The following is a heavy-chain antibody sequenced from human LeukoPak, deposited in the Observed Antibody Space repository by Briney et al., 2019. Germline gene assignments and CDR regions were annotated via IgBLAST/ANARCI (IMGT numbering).Heavy chain of an antibody. D-gene: IGHD1-26*01. CDR1: GGSLSPYY. J-gene: IGHJ4*02. CDR2: ISYSGST. Sequence: SETLSLTCTVSGGSLSPYYWSWIRQSPGKGLEWIGYISYSGSTNSHPSLKSRVTISVDMSKPQFYLELSSVTAADTAVYYCARHSPVGIFYFDYWGQGTLVTVSS. V-gene: IGHV4-59*01. CDR3: ARHSPVGIFYFDY.